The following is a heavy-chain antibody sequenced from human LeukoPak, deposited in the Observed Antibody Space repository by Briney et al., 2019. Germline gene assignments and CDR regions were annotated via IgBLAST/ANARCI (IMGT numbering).Heavy chain of an antibody. CDR3: ASLYSGSYSFDY. D-gene: IGHD1-26*01. V-gene: IGHV4-61*02. CDR1: GGSISSGTYY. Sequence: SETLSLTCTVSGGSISSGTYYWSWIRQPAGKGLEWIGRIYTSGTTNYNPSLKSRVTISVDTSKNQFSLKLSSVTAADTAVYYCASLYSGSYSFDYWGQGTPVTVSS. CDR2: IYTSGTT. J-gene: IGHJ4*02.